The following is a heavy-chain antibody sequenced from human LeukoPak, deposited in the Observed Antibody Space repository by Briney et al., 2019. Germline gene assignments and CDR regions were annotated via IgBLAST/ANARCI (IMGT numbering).Heavy chain of an antibody. Sequence: SXXVSFKASGYTFTGYYMHWVRQAPGQGREWMGWINPNSGGTNYAQKYQGRVTMTRETSISTAYMELSRLRSDDTAVYYCASDLPERLDYWGQGTLVTVSS. CDR1: GYTFTGYY. V-gene: IGHV1-2*02. CDR2: INPNSGGT. J-gene: IGHJ4*02. CDR3: ASDLPERLDY.